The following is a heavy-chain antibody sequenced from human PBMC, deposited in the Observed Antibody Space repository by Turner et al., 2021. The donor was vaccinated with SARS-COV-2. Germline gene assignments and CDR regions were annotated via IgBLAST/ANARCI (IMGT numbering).Heavy chain of an antibody. D-gene: IGHD4-4*01. V-gene: IGHV3-33*01. CDR3: ARETDYRDSSSFDY. J-gene: IGHJ4*02. CDR2: IWYDGSNK. CDR1: GFTFSSYG. Sequence: QVQLVESGGGVVQPGRSLRLSCAASGFTFSSYGMHWVRQAPGKWLEWVAVIWYDGSNKYYADSVKGRFTISRDNSKNTLYLEMNSLRAEDTAVFYCARETDYRDSSSFDYWGQGTLVTVSS.